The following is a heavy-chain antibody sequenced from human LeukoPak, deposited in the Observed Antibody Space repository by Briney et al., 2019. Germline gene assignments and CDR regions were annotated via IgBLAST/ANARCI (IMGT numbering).Heavy chain of an antibody. J-gene: IGHJ4*02. V-gene: IGHV3-21*01. D-gene: IGHD4/OR15-4a*01. Sequence: KPGGSLRLSGAASGFTFSVYNMNWVRQAPGKGLEWVASISSSGHYIYYADSVKGRFTISRDNAKDSLFLQMNSLRPEDTAVYYCAREKNRVVLTAPSQYWGQGTLVTVSS. CDR2: ISSSGHYI. CDR1: GFTFSVYN. CDR3: AREKNRVVLTAPSQY.